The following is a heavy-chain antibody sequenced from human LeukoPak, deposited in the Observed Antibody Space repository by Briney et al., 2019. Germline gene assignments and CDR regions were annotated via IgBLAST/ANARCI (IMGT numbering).Heavy chain of an antibody. J-gene: IGHJ6*03. CDR2: IYYSGST. V-gene: IGHV4-59*12. CDR1: GGSISSYY. CDR3: ARGQRGYSYPTPRGYMDV. D-gene: IGHD5-18*01. Sequence: TSETLSLTCTVSGGSISSYYWSWIRQPPGKGLEWIGYIYYSGSTNYNPSLKSRVTISVDTSKNQFSLKLSSVTAADTAVYYCARGQRGYSYPTPRGYMDVWGKGTTVTISS.